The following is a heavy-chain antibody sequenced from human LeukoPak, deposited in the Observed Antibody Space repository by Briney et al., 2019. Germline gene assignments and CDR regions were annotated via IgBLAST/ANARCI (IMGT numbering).Heavy chain of an antibody. CDR1: GGSISSSSYY. Sequence: PSETLSLTCTVSGGSISSSSYYWGWIRQPPGKGLEWIGSIYYSGSTYYNPSLKSRVTISVDTSKNQFSLKLSSVTAADTAVYYCATGYYYDSSGYRDYWGQGTMVTVSS. CDR2: IYYSGST. V-gene: IGHV4-39*07. J-gene: IGHJ4*03. D-gene: IGHD3-22*01. CDR3: ATGYYYDSSGYRDY.